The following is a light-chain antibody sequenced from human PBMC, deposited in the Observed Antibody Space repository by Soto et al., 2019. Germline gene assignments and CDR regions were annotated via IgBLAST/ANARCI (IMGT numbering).Light chain of an antibody. V-gene: IGKV1-27*01. CDR1: QGIGNF. CDR3: QKYDSAPWT. Sequence: DIQMTQSPSSLSASVGDRVTITCRASQGIGNFLAWYQQKPGKPPKLLMYAASSLQSGVPSRFSGSGVGTDFTLTISSLQPEDVASYYCQKYDSAPWTFGQVTKVEIK. J-gene: IGKJ1*01. CDR2: AAS.